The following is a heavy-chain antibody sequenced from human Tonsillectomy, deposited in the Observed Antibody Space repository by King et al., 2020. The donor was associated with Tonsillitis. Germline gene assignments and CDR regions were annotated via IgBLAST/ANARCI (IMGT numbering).Heavy chain of an antibody. CDR3: ASGLFAVAGTPTDY. CDR1: GFTFSSYS. V-gene: IGHV3-21*01. CDR2: ISCRSSYI. J-gene: IGHJ4*02. Sequence: QLVQSGGGLVKPGGSLRLSCAASGFTFSSYSMNWVRQAPGKGLEWVSSISCRSSYIYYADSVKGRFTISRDNAKNSLYLQMNSLRAEDTAVYYCASGLFAVAGTPTDYWGQGTLVTVSS. D-gene: IGHD6-19*01.